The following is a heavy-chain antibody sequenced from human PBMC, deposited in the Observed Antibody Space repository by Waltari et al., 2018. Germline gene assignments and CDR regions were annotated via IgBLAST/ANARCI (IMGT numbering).Heavy chain of an antibody. J-gene: IGHJ4*02. Sequence: EVQLVESGGGLIQPGGSLRLSCAASGFTVSSNYMSWVRQAPGKGLEWVSVIYSCGSTYYADSVKGRFTISRDNSKNTLYLQMNSLRAEDTAVYYCARVLYYDGYYFDYWGQGTLVTVSS. CDR1: GFTVSSNY. CDR2: IYSCGST. D-gene: IGHD3-16*01. CDR3: ARVLYYDGYYFDY. V-gene: IGHV3-53*01.